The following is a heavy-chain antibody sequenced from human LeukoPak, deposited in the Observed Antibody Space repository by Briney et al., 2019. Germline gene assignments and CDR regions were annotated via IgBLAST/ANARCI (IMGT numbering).Heavy chain of an antibody. J-gene: IGHJ4*02. V-gene: IGHV4-39*07. CDR2: IYYSGST. CDR1: GGSISSSSYY. D-gene: IGHD1-26*01. CDR3: ASGSYSFYYFDY. Sequence: SETLSLTCTVSGGSISSSSYYWGWIRQPPGKGLEWIGSIYYSGSTYYNPSLMSRVTISVDTSKNQFSLKLSSVTAAYTAVYYCASGSYSFYYFDYWGQGTLVTVSS.